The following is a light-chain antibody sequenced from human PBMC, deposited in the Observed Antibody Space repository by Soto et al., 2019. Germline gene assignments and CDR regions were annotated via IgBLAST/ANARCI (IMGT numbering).Light chain of an antibody. CDR3: SSYSISTAYL. CDR2: EVS. CDR1: SRDAGGYDY. Sequence: QSVLTQLPSVSGAPGQSITIAGTGTSRDAGGYDYVSWYQIHPGKAPKLMVFEVSNRPSGVSYRFSGSKSGNTASLTISGLQAEDEADYFCSSYSISTAYLFGTGTKVTIL. V-gene: IGLV2-14*01. J-gene: IGLJ1*01.